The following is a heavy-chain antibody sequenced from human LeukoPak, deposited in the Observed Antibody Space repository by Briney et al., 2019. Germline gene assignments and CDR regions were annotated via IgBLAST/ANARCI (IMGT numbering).Heavy chain of an antibody. CDR1: GYTFTSYY. J-gene: IGHJ6*02. CDR2: INPSGGST. Sequence: ASVKVSCKASGYTFTSYYMHWVRQAPGQGLEWMGIINPSGGSTSYAQKFQGRVTMTRDTSTSTVYMELSSLRSEDTAVYYCARGGSYPIKDDYYYYGMDVWGQGTTVTVSS. V-gene: IGHV1-46*01. D-gene: IGHD1-26*01. CDR3: ARGGSYPIKDDYYYYGMDV.